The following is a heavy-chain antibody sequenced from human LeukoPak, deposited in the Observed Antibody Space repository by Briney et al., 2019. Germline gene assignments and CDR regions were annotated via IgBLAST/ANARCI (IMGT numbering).Heavy chain of an antibody. CDR3: ARHSYSSGWRDFDY. J-gene: IGHJ4*02. D-gene: IGHD6-19*01. Sequence: GESLKISCQGSGYSFPNYWIAWVRQLPGKGLEWMGILYPGDSDTRYSPSFQGQVTISADKSISTAYLQWSSLKASDTAMYYCARHSYSSGWRDFDYWGQGTLVTVSS. CDR2: LYPGDSDT. V-gene: IGHV5-51*01. CDR1: GYSFPNYW.